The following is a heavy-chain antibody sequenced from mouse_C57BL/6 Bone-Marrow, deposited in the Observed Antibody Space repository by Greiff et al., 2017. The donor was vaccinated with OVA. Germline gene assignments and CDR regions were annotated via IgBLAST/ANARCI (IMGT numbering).Heavy chain of an antibody. Sequence: QVHVKQSGAELVRPGTSVKLSCKASGYTFTSYWMHWVKQRPGQGLEWIGVIDPSDSYTNYNQKFKGKATLTVDTSSSTAYMQLSSLTSEDSAVYYCARTPSWGQGTLVTVSA. CDR1: GYTFTSYW. CDR2: IDPSDSYT. V-gene: IGHV1-59*01. J-gene: IGHJ3*01. CDR3: ARTPS.